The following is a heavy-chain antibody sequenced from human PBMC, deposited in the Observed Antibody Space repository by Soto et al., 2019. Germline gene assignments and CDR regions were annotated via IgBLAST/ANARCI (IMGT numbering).Heavy chain of an antibody. D-gene: IGHD1-26*01. CDR3: AKNQGVELVPLATVDWFDP. CDR1: GFIFENFG. V-gene: IGHV3-23*01. CDR2: ISGSGFKK. Sequence: GGSLRLSCAASGFIFENFGMSWVRQAPGKGLEWITSISGSGFKKYYADSVKGRFTISRDNSKSTVYLELNNLSAEDTAVYHCAKNQGVELVPLATVDWFDPWGQGSMVTVSS. J-gene: IGHJ5*02.